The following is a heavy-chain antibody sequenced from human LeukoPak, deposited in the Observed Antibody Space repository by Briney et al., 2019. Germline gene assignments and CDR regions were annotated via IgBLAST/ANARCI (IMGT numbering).Heavy chain of an antibody. CDR1: GGSVSSGCYY. V-gene: IGHV4-61*01. CDR2: IYYSGST. CDR3: ARMYYYGSGSYYTLIDY. Sequence: PSETLSLTCTVSGGSVSSGCYYWSWIRQPPGKGLEWIGYIYYSGSTNYNPSLKSRVTISVDTSKNQFSLKLSSVTAADTAVYYCARMYYYGSGSYYTLIDYWGQGTLVTVSS. J-gene: IGHJ4*02. D-gene: IGHD3-10*01.